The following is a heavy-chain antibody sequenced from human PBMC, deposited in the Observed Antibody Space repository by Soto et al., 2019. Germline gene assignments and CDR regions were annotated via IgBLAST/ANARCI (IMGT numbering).Heavy chain of an antibody. Sequence: GASVKVSCKASGYTFTSYYMHWVRQAPGQGLEWMGIINPSGGSTSYAQKFQGRVTMTRDTSTSTVYMELSSLRSEDTAVYYCARDQVVPAAQFTLSFDPWGQGTLVTVS. J-gene: IGHJ5*02. CDR2: INPSGGST. CDR3: ARDQVVPAAQFTLSFDP. CDR1: GYTFTSYY. V-gene: IGHV1-46*03. D-gene: IGHD2-2*01.